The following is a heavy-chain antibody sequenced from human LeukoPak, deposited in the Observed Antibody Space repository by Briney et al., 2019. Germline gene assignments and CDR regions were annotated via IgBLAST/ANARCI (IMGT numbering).Heavy chain of an antibody. CDR1: GGSFSGYY. J-gene: IGHJ6*02. CDR3: ARGPRGVLRYFDWFLYGMDV. D-gene: IGHD3-9*01. CDR2: INHSGST. V-gene: IGHV4-34*01. Sequence: SETLSPTCAVYGGSFSGYYWSWIRQPPGKGLEWIGEINHSGSTNYNPSLKSRVTISVDTSKNQFSLKLSSVTAADTAVYYCARGPRGVLRYFDWFLYGMDVWGQGTTVTVSS.